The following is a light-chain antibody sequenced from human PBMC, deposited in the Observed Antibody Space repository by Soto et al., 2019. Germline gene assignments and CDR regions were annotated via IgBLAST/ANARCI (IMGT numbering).Light chain of an antibody. CDR2: DVS. Sequence: QSALTQPASVSGSPGQSITISCSGTSSDVGGYNYVSWYQQHPGKAPKLMISDVSNRPSGVSNRFSGSKSGNTASLTISGFQAEDEADYYCSSYTSSSTLSYVFGTGTKVTVL. V-gene: IGLV2-14*01. CDR3: SSYTSSSTLSYV. CDR1: SSDVGGYNY. J-gene: IGLJ1*01.